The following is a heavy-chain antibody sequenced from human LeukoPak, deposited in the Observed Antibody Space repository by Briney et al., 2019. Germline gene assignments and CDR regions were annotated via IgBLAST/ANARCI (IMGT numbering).Heavy chain of an antibody. CDR3: ARVGWELLGPFDH. J-gene: IGHJ4*02. D-gene: IGHD1-26*01. CDR1: GVSISSSNFY. V-gene: IGHV4-39*07. Sequence: SETLSLTCTVSGVSISSSNFYWAWVRQPPGKGLEWIGNIYYSGTTYYNPSLESRVTISLDTSKNQFSLKLRSVIAADTAVYYCARVGWELLGPFDHWGQGTLVTVSS. CDR2: IYYSGTT.